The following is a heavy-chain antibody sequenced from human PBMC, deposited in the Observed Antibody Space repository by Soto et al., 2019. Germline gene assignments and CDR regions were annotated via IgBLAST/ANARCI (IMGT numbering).Heavy chain of an antibody. CDR1: GGNISSSNW. CDR2: IYHSGST. V-gene: IGHV4-4*02. Sequence: SETMSVTSTVAGGNISSSNWWSWVRKTPGKGLEWIGEIYHSGSTNYNPSLKSRVTISVDKSKNQFSLKLSSVTAADTAVYYCARLSGRDGYNLGSLDYFDYWGQGTLVTVSS. J-gene: IGHJ4*02. CDR3: ARLSGRDGYNLGSLDYFDY. D-gene: IGHD5-12*01.